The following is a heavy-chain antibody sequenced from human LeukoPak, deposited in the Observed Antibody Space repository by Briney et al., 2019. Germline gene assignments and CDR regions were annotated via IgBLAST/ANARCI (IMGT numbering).Heavy chain of an antibody. D-gene: IGHD2-2*01. CDR3: ARALREDIVVVPAAPPYYYGMDV. J-gene: IGHJ6*04. V-gene: IGHV1-69*13. Sequence: ASVKVSRKASGGTFSSYAISWVRQAPGQGLEWMGGIIPIFGTANYAQKFQGRVTITADESTSTAYMELSSLRSEDTAVYYCARALREDIVVVPAAPPYYYGMDVWGKGTTVTVSS. CDR2: IIPIFGTA. CDR1: GGTFSSYA.